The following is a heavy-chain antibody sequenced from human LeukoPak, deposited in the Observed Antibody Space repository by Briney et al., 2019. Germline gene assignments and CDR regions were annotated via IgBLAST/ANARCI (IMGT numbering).Heavy chain of an antibody. J-gene: IGHJ4*02. CDR3: ARASFRTKYDFWSGSPYSTFDY. D-gene: IGHD3-3*01. CDR2: INAGNGNT. CDR1: GYTFTSYA. Sequence: ASVKVSCKASGYTFTSYAMHWVRQAPGQRLEWMGWINAGNGNTKYSQEFQGRVTITRDTSASTAYMELSSLRSEDMAVYYCARASFRTKYDFWSGSPYSTFDYWGQGTLVTVSS. V-gene: IGHV1-3*03.